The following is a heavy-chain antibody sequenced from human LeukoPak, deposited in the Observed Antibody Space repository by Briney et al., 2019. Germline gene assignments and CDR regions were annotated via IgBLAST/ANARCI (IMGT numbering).Heavy chain of an antibody. CDR3: ARDLASSVGTFDI. CDR2: IYTSGTT. V-gene: IGHV4-4*07. J-gene: IGHJ3*02. D-gene: IGHD1-26*01. Sequence: SETLSLTCTVSGGSINSYYWYWVRQPAGKGLEWIGRIYTSGTTKYNPSLKSRLTMSVDTSENQFSLKLGSVTAADTAVYYCARDLASSVGTFDIWGQGTMVTVSS. CDR1: GGSINSYY.